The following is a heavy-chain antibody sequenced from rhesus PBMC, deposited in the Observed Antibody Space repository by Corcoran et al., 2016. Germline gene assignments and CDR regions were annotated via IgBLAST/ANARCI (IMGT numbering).Heavy chain of an antibody. Sequence: EVQLVQSGAEVKKPGASVKISCKASGYTFTDYYLHWVRQAPGKGLEWMGRVDPEDGEAIHAQKFQERGTITADTSTDTAYMERSSLRSEDTAVYYCATDARGGSYSVDYWGQGVLVTVSS. CDR2: VDPEDGEA. CDR3: ATDARGGSYSVDY. V-gene: IGHV1-111*02. CDR1: GYTFTDYY. J-gene: IGHJ4*01. D-gene: IGHD1-44*02.